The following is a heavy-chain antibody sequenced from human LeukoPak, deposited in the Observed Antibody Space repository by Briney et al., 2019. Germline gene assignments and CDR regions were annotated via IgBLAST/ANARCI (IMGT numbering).Heavy chain of an antibody. D-gene: IGHD5-18*01. CDR2: INDLGKS. V-gene: IGHV4-34*01. Sequence: SETLSLTCGVYGGSFSGYTWDWIRQPPGKGLEWIGEINDLGKSNYNPSLKSRLTISVDKPMNQFSLKVNSVTATDTAVYYCVRRGYDSGQEIGDFWGQGTLVTVSS. CDR1: GGSFSGYT. J-gene: IGHJ4*02. CDR3: VRRGYDSGQEIGDF.